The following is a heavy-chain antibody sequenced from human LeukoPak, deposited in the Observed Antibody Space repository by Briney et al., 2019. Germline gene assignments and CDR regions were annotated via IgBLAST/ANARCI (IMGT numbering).Heavy chain of an antibody. CDR2: ISGSGGRT. Sequence: GRCLRLSCAASGFTFSSCGMSWVRQTPGKGLEEGSGISGSGGRTYQADSVKGRFAISRGNSKHTLYLQKKRLRSEYTAVYLCAKSPADYGDDLFACGGQAPLVTASS. CDR1: GFTFSSCG. V-gene: IGHV3-23*01. J-gene: IGHJ4*02. D-gene: IGHD4-17*01. CDR3: AKSPADYGDDLFAC.